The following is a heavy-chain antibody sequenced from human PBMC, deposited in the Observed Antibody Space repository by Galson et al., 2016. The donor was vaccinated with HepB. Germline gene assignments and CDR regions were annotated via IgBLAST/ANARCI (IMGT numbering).Heavy chain of an antibody. D-gene: IGHD6-19*01. CDR3: AKGKGGAWYVLDY. CDR1: GFTFNNFA. J-gene: IGHJ4*01. CDR2: ISDSGGST. V-gene: IGHV3-23*01. Sequence: SLRLSCAASGFTFNNFAMTWVRQAPGKGLEWVSGISDSGGSTYYADSVKGRFTISRDNSKSTLYLQMNNLRVDDTAVYFCAKGKGGAWYVLDYWGRGTPVSVSS.